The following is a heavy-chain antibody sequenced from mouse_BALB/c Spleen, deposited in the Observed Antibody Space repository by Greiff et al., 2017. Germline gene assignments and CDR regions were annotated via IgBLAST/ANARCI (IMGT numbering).Heavy chain of an antibody. Sequence: DVKLQESGPDLVKPSQSLSLTCTVTGYSITSGYSWHWIRQFPGNKLEWMGYIHYSGSTNYNPSLKSRISITRDTSKNQFFLQLNSVTTEDTATYYCARGIYYDYDFWFAYWGQGTLVTVSA. CDR3: ARGIYYDYDFWFAY. V-gene: IGHV3-1*02. D-gene: IGHD2-4*01. CDR2: IHYSGST. CDR1: GYSITSGYS. J-gene: IGHJ3*01.